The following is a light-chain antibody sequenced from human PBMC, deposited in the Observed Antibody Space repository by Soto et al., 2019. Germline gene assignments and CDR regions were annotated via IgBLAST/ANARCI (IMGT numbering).Light chain of an antibody. CDR2: AIS. Sequence: QSLLTQPASVSWTPGQSGNISCTGTSSDVRPYPSVFSHHQIPGKAPHLMSYAISNRPSGVSNRFYASKSGNTDSLVTYGLQAEDDADYYCSSYTSDSSYVFGSGTKVTVL. J-gene: IGLJ1*01. CDR3: SSYTSDSSYV. CDR1: SSDVRPYPS. V-gene: IGLV2-14*01.